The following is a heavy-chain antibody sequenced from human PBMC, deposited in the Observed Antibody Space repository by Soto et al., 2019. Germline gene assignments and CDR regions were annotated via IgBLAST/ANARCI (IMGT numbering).Heavy chain of an antibody. D-gene: IGHD3-10*01. V-gene: IGHV3-30-3*01. CDR3: ARDDEDGSYCDLGY. CDR2: ILHDGNNK. J-gene: IGHJ4*02. CDR1: GFTISNYF. Sequence: QVQLVESGGGVVQPGRSLRLSCAASGFTISNYFMHWVRQAPGKGLEWVAMILHDGNNKYYADSVKGRFTISRDNSKNTLYLQMNSLRTEDTAMYYCARDDEDGSYCDLGYWGQGTLVTVSS.